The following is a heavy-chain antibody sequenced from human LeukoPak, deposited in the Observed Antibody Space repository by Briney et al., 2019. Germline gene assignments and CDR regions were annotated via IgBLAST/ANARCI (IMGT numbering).Heavy chain of an antibody. V-gene: IGHV1-69*05. CDR2: IIPIFGTA. J-gene: IGHJ5*02. CDR3: AKDLLYYDFWSGYYTGFNGFAP. Sequence: SVKVSCKASGGTFSSYAISWVRQAPGQGLEWMGGIIPIFGTANYAQKFQGRVTITTDESTSTAYMELSSLRSEDTAVYYCAKDLLYYDFWSGYYTGFNGFAPWGQGTLVTVSS. CDR1: GGTFSSYA. D-gene: IGHD3-3*01.